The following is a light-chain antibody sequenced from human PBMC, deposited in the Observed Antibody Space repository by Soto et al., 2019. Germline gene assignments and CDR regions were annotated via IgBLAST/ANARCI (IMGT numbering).Light chain of an antibody. J-gene: IGLJ1*01. V-gene: IGLV2-14*01. CDR2: EVN. CDR1: RSDVGGSNS. CDR3: SSSTNGSTPFV. Sequence: QSALTQPASVSGSPGQSITISCTGTRSDVGGSNSVSWYQQHSGRAPKLMISEVNNRPSGVSNRFYGSKSGNTASLTISGLQAEDEADYYCSSSTNGSTPFVFGAGTKVTVL.